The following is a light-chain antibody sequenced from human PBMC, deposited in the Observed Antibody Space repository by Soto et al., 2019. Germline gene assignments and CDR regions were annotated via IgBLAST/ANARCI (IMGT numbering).Light chain of an antibody. V-gene: IGKV2-28*01. CDR1: HILLHTSGDNY. Sequence: DIVMTQARLSLSVTPGEPASITCTFIHILLHTSGDNYLDWYLQRPGQSPQLLIYPGSKRAPGVSDRISVTGSGTRFTLRISRVEAEDVAIYYCMQALQTRTFGQGTKVDI. CDR2: PGS. CDR3: MQALQTRT. J-gene: IGKJ1*01.